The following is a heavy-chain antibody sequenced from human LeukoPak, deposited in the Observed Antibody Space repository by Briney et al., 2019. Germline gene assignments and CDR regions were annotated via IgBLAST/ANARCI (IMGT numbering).Heavy chain of an antibody. CDR2: IWYTGSNK. CDR1: GFTFSSFG. J-gene: IGHJ3*02. Sequence: GGSLRLSCAASGFTFSSFGMHWVRQAPGKGLEWVAIIWYTGSNKYYADSVKGRFTISRDNSKNALYLQMNSLRAEDTAVYYCARDGDGYTSLYAFDIWGQGTMVTVSS. CDR3: ARDGDGYTSLYAFDI. V-gene: IGHV3-33*01. D-gene: IGHD5-24*01.